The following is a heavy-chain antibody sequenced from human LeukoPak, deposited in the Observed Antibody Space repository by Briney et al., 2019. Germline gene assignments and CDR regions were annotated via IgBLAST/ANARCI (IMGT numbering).Heavy chain of an antibody. J-gene: IGHJ3*02. V-gene: IGHV5-51*01. D-gene: IGHD6-19*01. CDR2: IYPGDSDT. Sequence: GESLKISCKGSGYSFTSYWIGWVRQMPGKGLEWMGIIYPGDSDTRYSPSFQGQVTISADKSISTAYLQWSSLKASDTAMYYCARHMASGWYSKDAFDIWGQGTMVTVSS. CDR3: ARHMASGWYSKDAFDI. CDR1: GYSFTSYW.